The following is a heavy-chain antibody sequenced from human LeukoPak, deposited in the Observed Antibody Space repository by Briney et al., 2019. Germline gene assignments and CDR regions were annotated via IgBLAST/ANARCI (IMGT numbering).Heavy chain of an antibody. Sequence: QSGGALRLSCAASGFTSSSDAMSWVRQAPGKGLEWGSAISGSGGSTYYADSVKGRVTISRDNSKNTRYLQMNSIRAEDTAVYYCAKDWADSTVADYFDYWGQGTLVTVSS. CDR2: ISGSGGST. CDR3: AKDWADSTVADYFDY. V-gene: IGHV3-23*01. J-gene: IGHJ4*02. CDR1: GFTSSSDA. D-gene: IGHD4-23*01.